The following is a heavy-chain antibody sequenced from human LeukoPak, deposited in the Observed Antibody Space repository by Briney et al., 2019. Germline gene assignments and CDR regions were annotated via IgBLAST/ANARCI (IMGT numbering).Heavy chain of an antibody. V-gene: IGHV1-69*13. CDR2: IIPIFGTA. CDR1: GGTFSSYA. D-gene: IGHD1-26*01. Sequence: SVKVSCKASGGTFSSYAISWVRQAPGQGLEWMGGIIPIFGTANYAQKFQGRVTITADESTSTAYMELSSLRSEDTAVYYCARGPRWGLPFDYWGQGTLVTVSS. J-gene: IGHJ4*02. CDR3: ARGPRWGLPFDY.